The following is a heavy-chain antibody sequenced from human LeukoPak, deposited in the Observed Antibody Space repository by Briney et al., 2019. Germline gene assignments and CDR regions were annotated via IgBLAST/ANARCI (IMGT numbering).Heavy chain of an antibody. CDR2: ISGNGDKT. V-gene: IGHV3-20*04. D-gene: IGHD3-3*01. J-gene: IGHJ6*03. CDR3: ARLARDFWSGGYYYYYMDV. Sequence: PGGSLRLSCVVSGFSFDDYGMSWVRQSPGKGLEWVSGISGNGDKTGYGDSVKGRFTISRDSAKNSLYLQMNSLGAEDTALYYCARLARDFWSGGYYYYYMDVWGNGTTVTVSS. CDR1: GFSFDDYG.